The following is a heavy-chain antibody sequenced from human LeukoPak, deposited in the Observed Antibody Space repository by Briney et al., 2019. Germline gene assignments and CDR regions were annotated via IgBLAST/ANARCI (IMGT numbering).Heavy chain of an antibody. CDR3: ARDLGYVEPFLRY. CDR1: GFTFGSYE. Sequence: GGSLRLSCAASGFTFGSYEMNWVRQAPAKGLEWVSYIDGSGTIIHYADSVQGRFTISRDNAKNSLYLQMNSLRAEDTAVYYCARDLGYVEPFLRYWGQGTLVTVSS. CDR2: IDGSGTII. D-gene: IGHD5-12*01. V-gene: IGHV3-48*03. J-gene: IGHJ4*02.